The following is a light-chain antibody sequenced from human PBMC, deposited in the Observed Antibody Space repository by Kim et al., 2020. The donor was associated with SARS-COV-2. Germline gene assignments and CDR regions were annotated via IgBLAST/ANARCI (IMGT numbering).Light chain of an antibody. CDR2: DVS. CDR3: NSYTSSSTWV. CDR1: RSDVGGYNS. J-gene: IGLJ3*02. V-gene: IGLV2-14*03. Sequence: GQSVTISCTGTRSDVGGYNSVSWYQQHPGKAPKLMIYDVSNRPSGVSNRVSGSKSGNTASLTISGLQAEDEADYYCNSYTSSSTWVFGGGTQLTVL.